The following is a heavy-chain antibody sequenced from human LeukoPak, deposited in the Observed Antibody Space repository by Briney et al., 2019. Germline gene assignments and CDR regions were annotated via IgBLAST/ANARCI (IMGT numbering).Heavy chain of an antibody. V-gene: IGHV3-23*01. Sequence: PGGSLRLSCVVSRFPPRKYAMSWVRQAPGKGLEWVSGISGSGGSKYYADSVRGRFTISRDNSKEMWLLQMCRLGADDTAKYYCAKEAEPFLEGDFDNWGQGTLVIVSS. CDR1: RFPPRKYA. CDR2: ISGSGGSK. CDR3: AKEAEPFLEGDFDN. D-gene: IGHD3-3*01. J-gene: IGHJ4*02.